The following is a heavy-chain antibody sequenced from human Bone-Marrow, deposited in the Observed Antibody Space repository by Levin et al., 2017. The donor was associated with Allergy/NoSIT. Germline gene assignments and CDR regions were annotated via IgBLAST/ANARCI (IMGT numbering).Heavy chain of an antibody. J-gene: IGHJ5*01. CDR2: IYYSGST. V-gene: IGHV4-30-4*01. CDR3: TIHRTKYDRSGYYYWFDS. CDR1: VDSISSGDYY. D-gene: IGHD3-22*01. Sequence: SQTLSLTCTVSVDSISSGDYYWSWIRQSPGKGLEWIGYIYYSGSTYYNPSLKSRLSISVDTSKNQFSLKLSAVTAADTSLYYCTIHRTKYDRSGYYYWFDSGGQGTLVTVSS.